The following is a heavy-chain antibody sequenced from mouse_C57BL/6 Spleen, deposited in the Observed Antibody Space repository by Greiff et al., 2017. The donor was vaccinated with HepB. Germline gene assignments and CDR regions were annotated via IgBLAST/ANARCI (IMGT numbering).Heavy chain of an antibody. Sequence: EVQLQQSGPELVKPGASVKISCKASGYTFTDYYMNWVKQSHGKSLEWIGDINPNNGGTSYNQKFKGKATLTVDKSSSTAYMELRSLTSEDSAVYYCARPYYGHYYAMDYWGQGTSVTVSS. CDR2: INPNNGGT. J-gene: IGHJ4*01. CDR1: GYTFTDYY. D-gene: IGHD2-10*01. CDR3: ARPYYGHYYAMDY. V-gene: IGHV1-26*01.